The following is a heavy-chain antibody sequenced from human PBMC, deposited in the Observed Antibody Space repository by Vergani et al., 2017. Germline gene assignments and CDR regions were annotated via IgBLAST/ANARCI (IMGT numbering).Heavy chain of an antibody. Sequence: EVQLVESGGGLVQPGRSLRLSCTASGFTFGDYAMSWVRQAPGKGLEWVGFIRSKAYGGTTEYAASVKGRFTISRDDSKSIAYLQMNSLKTEDTAVYYCAGQRSIGINNAFDIWGQGTMVTVSS. CDR1: GFTFGDYA. D-gene: IGHD2-15*01. V-gene: IGHV3-49*04. CDR2: IRSKAYGGTT. CDR3: AGQRSIGINNAFDI. J-gene: IGHJ3*02.